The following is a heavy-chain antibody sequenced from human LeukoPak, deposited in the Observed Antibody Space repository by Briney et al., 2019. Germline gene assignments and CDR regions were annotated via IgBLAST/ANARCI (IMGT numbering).Heavy chain of an antibody. J-gene: IGHJ4*02. V-gene: IGHV4-61*09. D-gene: IGHD1-26*01. Sequence: SETLSLTCTVSGGSISSGSYYWSWIRQPAGKGLEWIGHIYTSGSTNYNPSLKSRVTISVDTSKNQFSLKLSSVTAADTAVYYCARDPSGSYPLLFDYWGQGTLVTVSS. CDR3: ARDPSGSYPLLFDY. CDR2: IYTSGST. CDR1: GGSISSGSYY.